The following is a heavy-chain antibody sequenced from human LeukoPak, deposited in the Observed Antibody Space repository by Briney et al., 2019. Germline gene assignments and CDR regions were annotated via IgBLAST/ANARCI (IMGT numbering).Heavy chain of an antibody. CDR1: GGSISSGSYY. V-gene: IGHV4-61*02. Sequence: SSQTLSLTCTVSGGSISSGSYYWSWIRQPAGKGLEWIGRIYISGITNYNPSLKSRVTISVGTSKNQFSLKLSSVTAADTAVYYCARLSPNNYDYVWGSYRPILDSWGQGTLVTVSS. CDR3: ARLSPNNYDYVWGSYRPILDS. J-gene: IGHJ5*01. D-gene: IGHD3-16*02. CDR2: IYISGIT.